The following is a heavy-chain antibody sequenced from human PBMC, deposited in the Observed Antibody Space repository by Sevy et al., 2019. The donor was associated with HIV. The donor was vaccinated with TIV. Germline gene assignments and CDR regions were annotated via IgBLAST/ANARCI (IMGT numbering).Heavy chain of an antibody. Sequence: GGSLRLSCSASGFTFSDYYMNWIRQAPGKGLEWISYISFSSNYTMYADSMTGRFTISRDNAKNSLYLQMNSLRAEDTAVYYCARGLVGANLGTDYWGQGSLVTVSS. CDR1: GFTFSDYY. J-gene: IGHJ4*02. V-gene: IGHV3-11*06. CDR2: ISFSSNYT. CDR3: ARGLVGANLGTDY. D-gene: IGHD1-26*01.